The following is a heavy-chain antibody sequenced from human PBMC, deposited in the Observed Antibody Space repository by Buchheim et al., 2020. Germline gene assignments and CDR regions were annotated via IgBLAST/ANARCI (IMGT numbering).Heavy chain of an antibody. CDR1: GFTFGRFA. V-gene: IGHV3-23*01. D-gene: IGHD2-15*01. J-gene: IGHJ4*02. CDR2: ISGSGRTT. CDR3: AKDHCSDGSCDYFDR. Sequence: EVQLLESGGRLVQPGGSLRLACTCSGFTFGRFAMTWVRQAPGKGLEWVSTISGSGRTTDYSDSVKGRFTISRDSSKNTFYLEMNNLRVEDTGIYYCAKDHCSDGSCDYFDRWGQGTL.